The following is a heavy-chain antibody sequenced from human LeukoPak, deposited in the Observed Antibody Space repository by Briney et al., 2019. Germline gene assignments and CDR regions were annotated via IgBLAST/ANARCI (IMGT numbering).Heavy chain of an antibody. V-gene: IGHV1-2*02. Sequence: ASVKVSCKASGYTFTGYYMHWVRQAPGQGLELMGWINPNSGGTNYAQKFQGRVTMTRDTSISTAYMELSRLRSDDTAVYYCARAHTPYRWYYDSSGCFDYWGQGTLVTVSS. CDR1: GYTFTGYY. CDR3: ARAHTPYRWYYDSSGCFDY. J-gene: IGHJ4*02. CDR2: INPNSGGT. D-gene: IGHD3-22*01.